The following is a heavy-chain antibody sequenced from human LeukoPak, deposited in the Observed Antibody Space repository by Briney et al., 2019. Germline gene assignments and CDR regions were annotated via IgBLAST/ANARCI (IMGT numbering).Heavy chain of an antibody. Sequence: GGSLRLSCAASEFTYGMSWVRQAPGRGLEWVAGITSSGNTTYYADPVKGRFTISRDNSKNILYLQMNSLRAEDTAVYYCAKDLGGSDYDWYLDLWGRGTVVTVSS. CDR2: ITSSGNTT. D-gene: IGHD1-26*01. V-gene: IGHV3-23*01. CDR3: AKDLGGSDYDWYLDL. J-gene: IGHJ2*01. CDR1: EFTYG.